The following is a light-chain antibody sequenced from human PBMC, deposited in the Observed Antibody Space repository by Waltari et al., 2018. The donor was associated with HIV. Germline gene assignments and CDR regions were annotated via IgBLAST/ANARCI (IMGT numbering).Light chain of an antibody. CDR1: QSISSW. V-gene: IGKV1-5*03. CDR3: QQHNSFPS. J-gene: IGKJ2*01. Sequence: DIQMTQSPSTLSASVGDRVTITCRASQSISSWLAWYQQKPGKAPQLLIYKAYSLESGVPSRFSGSGSETEFTLTISSLQPDDFATYYCQQHNSFPSFGQGTKLEI. CDR2: KAY.